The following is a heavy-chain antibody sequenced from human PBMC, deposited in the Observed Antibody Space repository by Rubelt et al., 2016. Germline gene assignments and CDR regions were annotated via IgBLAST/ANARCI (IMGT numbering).Heavy chain of an antibody. V-gene: IGHV3-66*01. J-gene: IGHJ6*02. CDR3: AREHVGYSSLDV. CDR1: GFTFSSYD. Sequence: EVQLVESGGGLVQPGGSLRLSCVASGFTFSSYDMNWVRQAPGKGLEWVSILYAGGSTYYADSVKGRFTISRDNSKNTLYLQMNSLRAEDTAVYYCAREHVGYSSLDVWGQGTTVTVSS. D-gene: IGHD6-13*01. CDR2: LYAGGST.